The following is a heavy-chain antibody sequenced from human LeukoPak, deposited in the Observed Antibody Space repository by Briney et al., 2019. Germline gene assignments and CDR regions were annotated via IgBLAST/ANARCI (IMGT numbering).Heavy chain of an antibody. V-gene: IGHV3-33*01. CDR3: ARDFEAKVGANTLSH. Sequence: GGSLRLSCTASGFSFSRFGMHWVRQAPGKGLEWVALMWHDGSNQYYADSVKGRFTISRDNSMSTLYLQMSSLRVDDTAVYYLARDFEAKVGANTLSHWGQGTLVTVSS. CDR2: MWHDGSNQ. J-gene: IGHJ4*02. CDR1: GFSFSRFG. D-gene: IGHD1-26*01.